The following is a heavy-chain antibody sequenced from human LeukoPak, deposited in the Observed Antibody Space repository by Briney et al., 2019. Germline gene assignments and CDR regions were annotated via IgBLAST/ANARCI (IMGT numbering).Heavy chain of an antibody. CDR2: ITPSGDST. CDR1: GDTFSSYY. J-gene: IGHJ4*02. CDR3: ARGGLTITFGGEYGY. V-gene: IGHV1-46*01. D-gene: IGHD3-16*01. Sequence: GASVKVSCKASGDTFSSYYMHWVRQAPGQGLEWMGIITPSGDSTNYAQKLQGRVTMTTDTSTSTAYMELRSLRSDDTAVYYCARGGLTITFGGEYGYWGQGTLVTVSS.